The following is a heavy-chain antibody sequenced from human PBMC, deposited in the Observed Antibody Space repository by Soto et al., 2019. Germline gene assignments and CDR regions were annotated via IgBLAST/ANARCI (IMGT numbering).Heavy chain of an antibody. Sequence: SETLSLTCTVSGGSISSYYWSWIRQPPGKGLEWIGYIYYSGSTNYNPSLKSRVTISVDTSKNQFSLKLSSVTAADTAVYYCARWAPYSNYGVDAFDIWGQGTMVTVSS. J-gene: IGHJ3*02. CDR3: ARWAPYSNYGVDAFDI. CDR2: IYYSGST. D-gene: IGHD4-4*01. CDR1: GGSISSYY. V-gene: IGHV4-59*08.